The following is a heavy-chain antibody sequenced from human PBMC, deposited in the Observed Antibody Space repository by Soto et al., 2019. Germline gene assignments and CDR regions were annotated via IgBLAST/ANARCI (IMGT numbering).Heavy chain of an antibody. Sequence: QITLRESGPALVKPTQTLTLTCTFSGFSLTTSGEAVGWIRQPPGKALEWLALIYWNGIERYSPSLKSRLSLTKDPSTHHVVLTMANMDPVDTATYYCAHGDPLDFHFWGQGTLVTVSP. CDR3: AHGDPLDFHF. CDR1: GFSLTTSGEA. CDR2: IYWNGIE. D-gene: IGHD3-10*01. J-gene: IGHJ4*02. V-gene: IGHV2-5*01.